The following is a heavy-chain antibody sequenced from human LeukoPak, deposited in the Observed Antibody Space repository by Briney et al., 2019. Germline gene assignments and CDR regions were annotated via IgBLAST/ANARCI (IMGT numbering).Heavy chain of an antibody. D-gene: IGHD2-15*01. J-gene: IGHJ4*02. CDR2: ISYDGSKK. CDR3: TKDSPYCSGASCSTFDY. Sequence: GGSLRLSCAASGFTFSNNKMHWVRQAPGKGLEWVTVISYDGSKKYYADSVKGRFTVSRDNSKNTLYLQMNSLRAEDTAVYYCTKDSPYCSGASCSTFDYWGQGTLVTVSS. CDR1: GFTFSNNK. V-gene: IGHV3-30*04.